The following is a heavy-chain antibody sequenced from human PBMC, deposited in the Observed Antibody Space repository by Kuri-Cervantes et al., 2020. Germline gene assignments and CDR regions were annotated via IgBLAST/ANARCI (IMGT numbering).Heavy chain of an antibody. CDR1: GGSISSSSYY. V-gene: IGHV4-39*07. CDR3: ARIPAKAIGAVDV. J-gene: IGHJ3*01. Sequence: SETLSLTCTVSGGSISSSSYYWGWIRQPPGKGLEWIGSIYHSGSTCYNPSLKSRVTISVDTSKNQFSLNLSSVTAADTAVFYCARIPAKAIGAVDVWGQGTLVTVSS. D-gene: IGHD2-2*01. CDR2: IYHSGST.